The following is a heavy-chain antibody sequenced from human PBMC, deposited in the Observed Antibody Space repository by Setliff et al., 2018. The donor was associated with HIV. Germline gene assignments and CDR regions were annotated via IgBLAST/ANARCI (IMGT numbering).Heavy chain of an antibody. CDR3: TTESVFLDYFFDY. V-gene: IGHV3-15*05. J-gene: IGHJ4*02. D-gene: IGHD3-9*01. Sequence: GESLRLSCAASGFTFSNAWMNWVRQAPGKGLEWVGRIRSKVDGGAADYAAPVKGRFTISRDDSKNTLYLQMSSLKTEDTAVYYCTTESVFLDYFFDYWGQGTLVTVS. CDR1: GFTFSNAW. CDR2: IRSKVDGGAA.